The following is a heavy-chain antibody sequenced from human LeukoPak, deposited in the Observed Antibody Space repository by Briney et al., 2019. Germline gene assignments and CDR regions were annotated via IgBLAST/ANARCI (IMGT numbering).Heavy chain of an antibody. CDR3: ARKYCTSTTCYPDY. V-gene: IGHV4-30-2*01. J-gene: IGHJ4*02. CDR2: VYHSGST. CDR1: GGSINSGTYS. Sequence: PSETLSLTCAVSGGSINSGTYSWSWIRQPPGKGLEWIGYVYHSGSTYYNPSLKSRVTLSVDTPKNQFSLNLGSVTAADTAIYYCARKYCTSTTCYPDYWGQGTLVTVSS. D-gene: IGHD2-2*01.